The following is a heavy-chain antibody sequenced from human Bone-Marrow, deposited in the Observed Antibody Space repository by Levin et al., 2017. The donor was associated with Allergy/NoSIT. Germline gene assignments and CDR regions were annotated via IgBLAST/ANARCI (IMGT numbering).Heavy chain of an antibody. CDR1: GGTFSSYT. Sequence: ASVKVSCKASGGTFSSYTISWVRQAPGQGLEWMGRIIPILGIANYAQKFQGRVTITADKSTSTAYMELSSLRSEDTAVYYCARGIPHSESTKLRFLEWLLYPYYYDGMDVWGQGTTVTVSS. V-gene: IGHV1-69*02. CDR2: IIPILGIA. J-gene: IGHJ6*02. CDR3: ARGIPHSESTKLRFLEWLLYPYYYDGMDV. D-gene: IGHD3-3*01.